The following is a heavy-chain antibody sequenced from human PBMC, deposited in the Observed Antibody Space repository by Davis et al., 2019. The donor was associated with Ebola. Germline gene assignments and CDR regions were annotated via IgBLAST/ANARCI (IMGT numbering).Heavy chain of an antibody. J-gene: IGHJ3*02. CDR1: GFTFSSYW. Sequence: GESLRLSCAASGFTFSSYWMSWVRQAPGKGLEWVSDISSRDGTTYYADSVKGRFTISRDNSKNTLYLQMNSLRAEDTAVYYCARLLVAGTGDIWGQGTMVTVSS. CDR3: ARLLVAGTGDI. D-gene: IGHD6-19*01. V-gene: IGHV3-23*01. CDR2: ISSRDGTT.